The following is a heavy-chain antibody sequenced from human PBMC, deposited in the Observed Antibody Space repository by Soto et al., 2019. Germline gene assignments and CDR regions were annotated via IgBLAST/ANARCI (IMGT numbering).Heavy chain of an antibody. CDR3: ARDLSAPYKITTNVDP. J-gene: IGHJ5*02. Sequence: SVKVSCKASGGTLSSYAISWVRQAPGQGLEWMGGIIPIFGTANYAQKFQGRVTITADESTSTAYMELSSLRSEDTAVYYCARDLSAPYKITTNVDPWGQGTLVTVSS. V-gene: IGHV1-69*13. CDR2: IIPIFGTA. CDR1: GGTLSSYA. D-gene: IGHD3-22*01.